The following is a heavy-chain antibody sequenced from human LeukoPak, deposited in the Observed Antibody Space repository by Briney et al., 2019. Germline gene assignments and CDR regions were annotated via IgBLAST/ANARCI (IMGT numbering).Heavy chain of an antibody. Sequence: GGSLRLSCAASGFTFSSYAMSWVRQAPGKGLEWVSAISGSGGSTYYADSVKGRFTISRGNSKNTLYLQMNSLRAEDTAVYYCAKAGYFDWLSSGYYYYYGMDVWGQGTTVTVSS. D-gene: IGHD3-9*01. CDR2: ISGSGGST. CDR1: GFTFSSYA. J-gene: IGHJ6*02. V-gene: IGHV3-23*01. CDR3: AKAGYFDWLSSGYYYYYGMDV.